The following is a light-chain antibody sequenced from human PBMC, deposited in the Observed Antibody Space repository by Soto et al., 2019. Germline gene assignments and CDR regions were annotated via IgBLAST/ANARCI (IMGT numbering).Light chain of an antibody. J-gene: IGKJ3*01. V-gene: IGKV3-11*01. CDR3: QQRSNWPRT. CDR2: DAS. Sequence: EIVLTQSPATLSLSPGERATLSCRASQSVSSYLAWYQQKPGQAPRLFIYDASNRATGIPARFSGSGSGTDFTLTISSLEPEDFAVYYCQQRSNWPRTFGPGTKVDIK. CDR1: QSVSSY.